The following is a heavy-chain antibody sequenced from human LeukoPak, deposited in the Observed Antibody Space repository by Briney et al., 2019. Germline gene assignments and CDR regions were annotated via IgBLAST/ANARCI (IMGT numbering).Heavy chain of an antibody. D-gene: IGHD5-12*01. CDR2: IKSKTDGGTT. CDR1: GFTFSNAW. CDR3: TTESTGGVATMEDDAFGI. Sequence: GGSLRLSCAASGFTFSNAWMSWVRQAPGKGLEWVGRIKSKTDGGTTDYAAPVKGRFTISRDDSKNTLYLQMNSLKTEDTAVYYCTTESTGGVATMEDDAFGIWGQGTMVTVSS. J-gene: IGHJ3*02. V-gene: IGHV3-15*01.